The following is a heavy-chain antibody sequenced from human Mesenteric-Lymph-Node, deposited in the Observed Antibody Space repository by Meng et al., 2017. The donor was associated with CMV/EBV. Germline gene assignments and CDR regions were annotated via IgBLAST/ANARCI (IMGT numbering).Heavy chain of an antibody. CDR3: AKDLVRGVMGY. CDR1: GFTFSSYA. V-gene: IGHV3-30*04. Sequence: GESLKISCAASGFTFSSYAMHWVRQAPGKGLEWVAVISYDGSNKYYADSVKGRFTISRDNSKNTLYLQMNSLRAEDTAVYYCAKDLVRGVMGYWGQGTLVTVSS. D-gene: IGHD3-10*01. J-gene: IGHJ4*02. CDR2: ISYDGSNK.